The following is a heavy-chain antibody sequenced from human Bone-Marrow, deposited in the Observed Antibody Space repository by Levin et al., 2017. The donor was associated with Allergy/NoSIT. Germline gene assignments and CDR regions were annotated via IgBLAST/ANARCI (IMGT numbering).Heavy chain of an antibody. V-gene: IGHV3-30*18. J-gene: IGHJ3*02. Sequence: GGSLRLSCAASGFTFSTYGMHWVRQAPGKGLEWVAVISYDGSNKYFADSVKGRFTISRDNSKNTLYLQMNSLRPEDTAVYYCAKGRYYDDYGYYTDAFDIWGQGTVVTVSS. CDR2: ISYDGSNK. CDR3: AKGRYYDDYGYYTDAFDI. CDR1: GFTFSTYG. D-gene: IGHD3-22*01.